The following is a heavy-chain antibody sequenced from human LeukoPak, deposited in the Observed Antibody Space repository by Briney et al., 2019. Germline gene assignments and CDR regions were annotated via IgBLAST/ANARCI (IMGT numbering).Heavy chain of an antibody. CDR2: IYYSGST. CDR3: ARDGRGYSYGLDY. V-gene: IGHV4-59*01. Sequence: SETLSLTCTVSGGSISSYYWSWIRQPPGKGLEWIGYIYYSGSTNYNPSLKSRVTISVDTSKNQFSLKLSSETAADTAVYYCARDGRGYSYGLDYWGQGTLVTVSS. CDR1: GGSISSYY. D-gene: IGHD5-18*01. J-gene: IGHJ4*02.